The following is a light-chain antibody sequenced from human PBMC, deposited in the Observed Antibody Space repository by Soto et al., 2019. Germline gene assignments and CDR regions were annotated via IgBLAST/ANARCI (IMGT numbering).Light chain of an antibody. V-gene: IGLV2-11*01. J-gene: IGLJ1*01. CDR2: DVN. CDR1: NSDVGGYNF. CDR3: CSYAGRYTYV. Sequence: QSVLTQPRSVSGSPGQSVNISCSGTNSDVGGYNFVSWYLQHPGKAPKLMLYDVNKRPSGVPDRFSGSKSGNTASLTISGLRAEDEADYYCCSYAGRYTYVFGTGTRSPS.